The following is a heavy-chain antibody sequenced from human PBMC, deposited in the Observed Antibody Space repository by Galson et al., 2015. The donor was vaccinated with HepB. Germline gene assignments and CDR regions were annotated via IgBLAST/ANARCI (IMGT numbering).Heavy chain of an antibody. Sequence: SLRLSCAASGFTFSSYAMHWVRQAPGKGLEWVAVISYDGSNKYYADSVKGRFTISRDNSKNTLYLQMNSLGAEDTAVYYCAREDYYDSSGYYYGDYYYMLHWGQGTLVTVSS. CDR3: AREDYYDSSGYYYGDYYYMLH. CDR1: GFTFSSYA. CDR2: ISYDGSNK. J-gene: IGHJ4*02. V-gene: IGHV3-30-3*01. D-gene: IGHD3-22*01.